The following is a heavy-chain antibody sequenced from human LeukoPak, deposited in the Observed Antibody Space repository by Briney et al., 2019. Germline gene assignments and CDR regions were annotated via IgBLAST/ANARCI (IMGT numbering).Heavy chain of an antibody. CDR3: ASRSGYDLDC. J-gene: IGHJ4*02. CDR2: IYYSGST. Sequence: SETLSLTCTVSDGSISSSSYYWGWVRQPPGKGLEWIGSIYYSGSTYYNPSLKSRVTISVDTSKNQFSLKLSSVTAADTAVYYCASRSGYDLDCWGQGTLVTVSS. V-gene: IGHV4-39*07. CDR1: DGSISSSSYY. D-gene: IGHD5-12*01.